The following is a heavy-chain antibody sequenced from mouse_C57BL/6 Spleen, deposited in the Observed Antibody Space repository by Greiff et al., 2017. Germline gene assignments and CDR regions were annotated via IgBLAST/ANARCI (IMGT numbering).Heavy chain of an antibody. Sequence: VQLQQPGAELVKPGASVKLSCKASGYTFTEYTIHWVKQRSGQGLEWIGWFYPGGGSIKYNEKFKDKATLTADKSSSTVYMELSRLTTEDSAVYYCARHEEDSGYSGMAYWGQGTLVTVSA. CDR2: FYPGGGSI. V-gene: IGHV1-62-2*01. CDR1: GYTFTEYT. CDR3: ARHEEDSGYSGMAY. D-gene: IGHD3-2*02. J-gene: IGHJ3*01.